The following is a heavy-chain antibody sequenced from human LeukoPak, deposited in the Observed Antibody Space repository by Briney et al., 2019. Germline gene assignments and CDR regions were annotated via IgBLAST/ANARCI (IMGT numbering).Heavy chain of an antibody. CDR2: ISAGGGT. CDR1: GFTFSNFG. J-gene: IGHJ4*02. V-gene: IGHV3-23*01. D-gene: IGHD3-16*01. CDR3: AKRSSLNYFDS. Sequence: GRSLRLSCAASGFTFSNFGMSWVRQAPGNGREWVSAISAGGGTYYADTVKGRFTISRDNSKNTLYLQMSSLRAEDTAVYYCAKRSSLNYFDSWGQGTLVTVSS.